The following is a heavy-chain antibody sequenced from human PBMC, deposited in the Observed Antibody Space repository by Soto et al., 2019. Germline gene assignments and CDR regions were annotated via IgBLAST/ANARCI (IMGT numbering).Heavy chain of an antibody. Sequence: QVQLVQSGAEVKKPGSSVKVSCKASGGTFSSYAISWVRQAPGQGLEWMGGIIPIFGTANYTQKFQGRVTITADESTSTAYMELSSLRSEDTAVYDCARGSGGDYVGVDWFDPWGQGPLVTVSS. V-gene: IGHV1-69*12. CDR2: IIPIFGTA. D-gene: IGHD4-17*01. CDR1: GGTFSSYA. J-gene: IGHJ5*02. CDR3: ARGSGGDYVGVDWFDP.